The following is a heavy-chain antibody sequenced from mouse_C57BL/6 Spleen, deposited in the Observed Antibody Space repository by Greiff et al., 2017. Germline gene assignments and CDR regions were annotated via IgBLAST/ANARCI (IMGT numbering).Heavy chain of an antibody. V-gene: IGHV1-4*01. Sequence: VQLQESGAELARPGASVKMSCKASGYTFTSYTMHWVKQRPGQGLEWIGYINPSSGYTKYNQKFKDKATLTADKSSSTAYMQLSSLTSEDSAVYYCERWVYSNYFDYWGQGTTLTVSS. D-gene: IGHD2-5*01. CDR3: ERWVYSNYFDY. CDR1: GYTFTSYT. CDR2: INPSSGYT. J-gene: IGHJ2*01.